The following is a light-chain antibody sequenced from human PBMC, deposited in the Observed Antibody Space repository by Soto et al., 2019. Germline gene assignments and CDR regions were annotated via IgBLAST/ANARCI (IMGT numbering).Light chain of an antibody. CDR3: QQYGSSPPWT. J-gene: IGKJ1*01. CDR1: QSVSSSF. CDR2: DAS. Sequence: EIVLTQSPGTLSLSPGERATLSCRASQSVSSSFLALYQQKPGQAPRLLIFDASSRATGIPDRFSGSGSGTHFTLTISRLEPEDFAVYYCQQYGSSPPWTFGQGTKVEIK. V-gene: IGKV3-20*01.